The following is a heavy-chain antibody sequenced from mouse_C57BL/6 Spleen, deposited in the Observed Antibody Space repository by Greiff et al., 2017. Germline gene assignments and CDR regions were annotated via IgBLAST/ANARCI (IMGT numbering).Heavy chain of an antibody. D-gene: IGHD2-5*01. V-gene: IGHV5-9-1*02. CDR3: TRDAYYSNPAMDY. CDR1: GFTFSSYA. CDR2: ISSGGDYI. J-gene: IGHJ4*01. Sequence: EVQLVESGEGLVKPGGSLKLSCAASGFTFSSYAMSWVRQTPEKRLEWVAYISSGGDYIYYADTVKGRFTISRDNARNTLYLQMSSLKSEDTAMYYCTRDAYYSNPAMDYWGQLTSVTVSS.